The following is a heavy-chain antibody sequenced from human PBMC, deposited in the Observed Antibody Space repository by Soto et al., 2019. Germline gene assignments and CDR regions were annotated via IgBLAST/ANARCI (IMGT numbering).Heavy chain of an antibody. Sequence: EVHLLESGGGLVQPGGSLRLSCTASGFSFSVSAMSWVRQAPGKGLEWVSALSLSGDNTYYADSVKGRFTLSRDPSKNTLYLQISSLRAEDTAVYYWAKELRPNDYGGQGTLVTVSS. V-gene: IGHV3-23*01. CDR3: AKELRPNDY. CDR1: GFSFSVSA. J-gene: IGHJ4*02. CDR2: LSLSGDNT.